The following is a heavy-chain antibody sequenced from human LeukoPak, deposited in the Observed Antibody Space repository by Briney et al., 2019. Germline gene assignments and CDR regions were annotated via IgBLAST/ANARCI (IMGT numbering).Heavy chain of an antibody. D-gene: IGHD3-22*01. V-gene: IGHV1-18*04. Sequence: ASVKVSCKASGYTFSSYAISWVRQAPGQGLEWMGWISAYNGNTNYAQKLQGRVTMTTDTSTSTAYMELRSLRSDDPAVYYCAREQYYYDSSGYYWYFDLWGRGTLVTVSS. CDR2: ISAYNGNT. CDR1: GYTFSSYA. CDR3: AREQYYYDSSGYYWYFDL. J-gene: IGHJ2*01.